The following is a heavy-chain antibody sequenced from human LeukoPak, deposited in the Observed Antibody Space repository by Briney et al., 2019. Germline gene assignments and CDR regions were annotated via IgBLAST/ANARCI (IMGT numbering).Heavy chain of an antibody. Sequence: GGPLRLSCAASGFTFSSYAMHWLRQAPGKSLECVAVISYDGSNKYYAHSVKGRFTISRDNSKNTLYLQMDSLRAEDTAVYYCARGPPHYGMDVWGQGTTVTVSS. V-gene: IGHV3-30-3*01. CDR2: ISYDGSNK. J-gene: IGHJ6*02. CDR1: GFTFSSYA. CDR3: ARGPPHYGMDV.